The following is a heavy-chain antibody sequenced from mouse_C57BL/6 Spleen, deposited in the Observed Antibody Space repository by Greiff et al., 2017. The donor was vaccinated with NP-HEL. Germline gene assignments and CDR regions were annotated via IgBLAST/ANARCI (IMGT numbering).Heavy chain of an antibody. D-gene: IGHD1-1*01. CDR1: GYTFTSYW. CDR2: IDPNSGGT. CDR3: AREGAIITTVVAPYAMDY. Sequence: QVQLQQPGAELVKPGASVKLSCKASGYTFTSYWMHWVKQRPGRGLEWIGRIDPNSGGTKYNEKFKSKATLTVDKPSSTAYMQLSSLTSEDSAVYYCAREGAIITTVVAPYAMDYWGQGTSVTVSS. J-gene: IGHJ4*01. V-gene: IGHV1-72*01.